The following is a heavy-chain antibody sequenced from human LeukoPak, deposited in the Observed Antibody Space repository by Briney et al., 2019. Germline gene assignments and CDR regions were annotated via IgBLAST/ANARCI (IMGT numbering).Heavy chain of an antibody. CDR2: INPNSGGT. Sequence: ASVKVSCKASGYTFTGYYMHWVRQAPGQGLEWMGRINPNSGGTNYAQKFQGRVTMTRGTSISTAYMELSRLRSDDTAVYYCARGLYDYVWGSYRLNWFDPWGQGTLVTVSS. J-gene: IGHJ5*02. CDR3: ARGLYDYVWGSYRLNWFDP. CDR1: GYTFTGYY. D-gene: IGHD3-16*02. V-gene: IGHV1-2*06.